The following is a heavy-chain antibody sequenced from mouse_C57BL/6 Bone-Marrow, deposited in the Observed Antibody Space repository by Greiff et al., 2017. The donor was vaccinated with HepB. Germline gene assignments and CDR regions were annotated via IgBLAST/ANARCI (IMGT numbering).Heavy chain of an antibody. V-gene: IGHV14-1*01. D-gene: IGHD2-5*01. J-gene: IGHJ3*01. CDR2: IDPEDGDT. CDR3: TTGYYSNSLFAY. Sequence: EVQLQQSGAELVRPGASVKLSCTASGFNIKDYYMHWVKQRPEQGLEWIGRIDPEDGDTEYAPKFQGKATMTADTSSNTAYLQLSSLTSEDTAVYYCTTGYYSNSLFAYWGQGTLVTVSA. CDR1: GFNIKDYY.